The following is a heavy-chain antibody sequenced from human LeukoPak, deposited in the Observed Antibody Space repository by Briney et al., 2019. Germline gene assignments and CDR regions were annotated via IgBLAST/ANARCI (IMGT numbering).Heavy chain of an antibody. V-gene: IGHV3-7*01. CDR2: INQDGSEK. CDR3: ARRGATVTDG. J-gene: IGHJ4*02. D-gene: IGHD4-17*01. CDR1: GFTFSGYW. Sequence: PGGSLRLSCAASGFTFSGYWMTWVRQAPGKGLEWVANINQDGSEKYYVGSVKGRFTISRDNAKNSVYLQMNSLRAEDTAVYFCARRGATVTDGWGQGTLVTVSS.